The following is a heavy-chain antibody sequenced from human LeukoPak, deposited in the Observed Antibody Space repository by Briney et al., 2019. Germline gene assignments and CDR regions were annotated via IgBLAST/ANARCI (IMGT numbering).Heavy chain of an antibody. Sequence: GGSLRLSCTASGFTSSNVWMTWVRRVPGKGLEWVGLIKTKTDGETTDYAAPVKGRFTISRDDSKNTVFLQMNMLKTDDTAVYYCSTVPAGTLVYWGQGTLVSVSS. V-gene: IGHV3-15*01. CDR3: STVPAGTLVY. D-gene: IGHD6-19*01. CDR2: IKTKTDGETT. CDR1: GFTSSNVW. J-gene: IGHJ4*02.